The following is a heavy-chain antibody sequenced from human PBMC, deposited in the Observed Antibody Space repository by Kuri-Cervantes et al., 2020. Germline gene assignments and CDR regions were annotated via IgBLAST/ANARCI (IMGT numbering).Heavy chain of an antibody. J-gene: IGHJ6*03. CDR3: ARRALSSFYYYYMDV. Sequence: GGSLRLSCAASGLTHSFYWMSWVRQAPGKGLEWVANIKQDGSERHYVDSVKGRYTISRGNAKNSLYLQMNSLRAEDTAVYYCARRALSSFYYYYMDVWGKGTTVTVSS. D-gene: IGHD2-2*01. CDR1: GLTHSFYW. CDR2: IKQDGSER. V-gene: IGHV3-7*01.